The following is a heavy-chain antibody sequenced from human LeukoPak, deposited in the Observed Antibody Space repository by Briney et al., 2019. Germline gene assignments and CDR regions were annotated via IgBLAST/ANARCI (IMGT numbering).Heavy chain of an antibody. V-gene: IGHV4-4*07. CDR1: GGSISSYY. Sequence: SSETLSLTCTVSGGSISSYYWSWIRQPAGKGLEWIGRIYTSGSTSYNPSLKSRVTMSVDTSRNQFSLKLSSVTAADTAVYYCARETRYSSGWYEGYWGQGTLVTVSS. CDR3: ARETRYSSGWYEGY. D-gene: IGHD6-19*01. J-gene: IGHJ4*02. CDR2: IYTSGST.